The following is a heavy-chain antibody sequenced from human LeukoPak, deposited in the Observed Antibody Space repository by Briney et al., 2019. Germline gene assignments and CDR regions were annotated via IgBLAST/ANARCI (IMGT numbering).Heavy chain of an antibody. V-gene: IGHV4-39*01. Sequence: SETLSLTCAVSGGSISGTSYYWAWIRQPPGKGLEWIGTIYYSGSTYHNPSLKSRVTMSVDTSRNPFSLKLSSVDAADTAVYYCAKAGVRYFDSSGLYAFDFWGQGTTVTVSS. CDR2: IYYSGST. CDR1: GGSISGTSYY. D-gene: IGHD3-22*01. J-gene: IGHJ3*01. CDR3: AKAGVRYFDSSGLYAFDF.